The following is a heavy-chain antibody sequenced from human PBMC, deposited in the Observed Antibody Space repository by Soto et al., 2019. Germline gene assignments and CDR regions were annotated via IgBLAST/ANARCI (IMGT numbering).Heavy chain of an antibody. J-gene: IGHJ4*02. V-gene: IGHV3-74*01. Sequence: PGGSLRLSCAASGFTFSSYWMHWVRQAPGKGLVWVSRINSDGSSTSYADSVKGRFTISRDNAKNTLYLQMNSLRAEDTAVYYCARRCRNSSWNGGCLDYWGQGTLVTVSS. CDR1: GFTFSSYW. D-gene: IGHD6-13*01. CDR3: ARRCRNSSWNGGCLDY. CDR2: INSDGSST.